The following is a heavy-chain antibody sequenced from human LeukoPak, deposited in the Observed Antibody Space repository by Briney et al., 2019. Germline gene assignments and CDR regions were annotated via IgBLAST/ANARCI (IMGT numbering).Heavy chain of an antibody. D-gene: IGHD6-19*01. Sequence: SETLSLTCAVSGGSISSSNWWSWVRQPPGKGLEWIGEIYHSGSTNYNPSLRSRVTISVDKSKNQFSLKLSSVTAADTAVYYCARDGAVAGHFDYWGQGTLVTVSS. CDR1: GGSISSSNW. CDR2: IYHSGST. CDR3: ARDGAVAGHFDY. J-gene: IGHJ4*02. V-gene: IGHV4-4*02.